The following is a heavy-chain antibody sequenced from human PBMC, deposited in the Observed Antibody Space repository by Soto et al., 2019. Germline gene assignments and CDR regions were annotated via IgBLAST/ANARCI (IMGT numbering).Heavy chain of an antibody. CDR1: GFTFRNYA. Sequence: GGSLRLSCSASGFTFRNYATDWVRQAPGKGLQYVAAISSNGGSTYYTDSVKGRFTISRDNSKNTLYLQMRSLRPEDTAVYYCVSQFDPWGQGTLVTVSS. J-gene: IGHJ5*02. CDR3: VSQFDP. V-gene: IGHV3-64D*06. CDR2: ISSNGGST.